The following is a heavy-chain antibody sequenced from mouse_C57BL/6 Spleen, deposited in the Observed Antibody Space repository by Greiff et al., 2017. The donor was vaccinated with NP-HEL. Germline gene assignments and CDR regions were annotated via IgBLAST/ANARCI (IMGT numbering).Heavy chain of an antibody. CDR2: ISGGGGNT. CDR3: ASNYYGSSLYYFDY. J-gene: IGHJ2*01. V-gene: IGHV5-9*01. Sequence: VQLKESGGGLVKPGGSLKLSCAASGFTFSSYTMSWVRQTPEKRLEWVATISGGGGNTYYPDSVKGRFTISRDNAKNTLYLQMSSLRSEDTALYYCASNYYGSSLYYFDYWGQGTTLTVSS. D-gene: IGHD1-1*01. CDR1: GFTFSSYT.